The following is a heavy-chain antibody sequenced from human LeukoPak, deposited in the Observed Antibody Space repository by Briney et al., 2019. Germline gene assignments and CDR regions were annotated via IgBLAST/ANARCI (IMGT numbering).Heavy chain of an antibody. D-gene: IGHD5-18*01. Sequence: GASVKVSCKASGYTFTSYGISWVRQAPGQGLEWMGWISAYNGNTNYAQKLQGRVTMTTDTSTSTAYMELRSLRSDDTAVYYCARDGYSFNVDYYYYYYMDVWGKGTTVTVSS. V-gene: IGHV1-18*01. CDR1: GYTFTSYG. CDR3: ARDGYSFNVDYYYYYYMDV. J-gene: IGHJ6*03. CDR2: ISAYNGNT.